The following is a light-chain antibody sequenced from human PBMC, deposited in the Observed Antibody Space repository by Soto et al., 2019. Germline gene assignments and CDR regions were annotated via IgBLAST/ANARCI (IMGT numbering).Light chain of an antibody. CDR3: QQTYTVPYT. V-gene: IGKV1-39*01. J-gene: IGKJ2*01. CDR2: ATS. Sequence: DIQMTQSPSSLSASVGDRVTITCRASQSIERYLNWYQQKSGKAPKFLMYATSHLQSGVPSRFSGSGSGTEFTLTISGLQPEDFGSYYYQQTYTVPYTFGQGTKLEIE. CDR1: QSIERY.